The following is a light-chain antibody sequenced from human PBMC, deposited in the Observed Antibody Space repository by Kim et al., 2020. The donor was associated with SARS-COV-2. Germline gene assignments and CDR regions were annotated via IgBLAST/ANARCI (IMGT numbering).Light chain of an antibody. CDR2: TNN. Sequence: GQPLPISLSGSAPNPVSDAINCHQHLPGTAPRLLIYTNNQRPSGVPDRFSGSKSGTTASLAISGLQSEDEADYYCTAWDNSLHGRVFGGGTQLTVL. CDR3: TAWDNSLHGRV. CDR1: APNPVSDA. V-gene: IGLV1-44*01. J-gene: IGLJ3*02.